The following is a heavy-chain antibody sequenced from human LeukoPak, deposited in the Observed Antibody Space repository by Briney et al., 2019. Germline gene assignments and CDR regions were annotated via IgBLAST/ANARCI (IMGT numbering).Heavy chain of an antibody. CDR3: ARVLTKSLSPDLDGVREDDAFDI. CDR1: GYSFTSHY. CDR2: INTNTGNP. Sequence: GASVKVSCKASGYSFTSHYMHWVRQAPGQGLEWMGWINTNTGNPTYAQGFTGRFVFSLDTSVSTAYLQISSLKAEDTAVYYCARVLTKSLSPDLDGVREDDAFDIWGQGTMVTVSS. V-gene: IGHV7-4-1*02. D-gene: IGHD5-24*01. J-gene: IGHJ3*02.